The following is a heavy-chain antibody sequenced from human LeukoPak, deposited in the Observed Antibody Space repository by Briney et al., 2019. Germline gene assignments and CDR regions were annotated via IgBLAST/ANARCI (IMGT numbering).Heavy chain of an antibody. V-gene: IGHV3-7*01. CDR2: VKPDGSEK. J-gene: IGHJ4*02. Sequence: RGSLRLSCAASGFSFSDYWMSWVRQAPGKGLEWVANVKPDGSEKYYVDSVKGRFTISRDNARNSLYLQMDSLRAEDTAVYYCANLWEMGYWGQGTLVTVSS. CDR1: GFSFSDYW. D-gene: IGHD5-24*01. CDR3: ANLWEMGY.